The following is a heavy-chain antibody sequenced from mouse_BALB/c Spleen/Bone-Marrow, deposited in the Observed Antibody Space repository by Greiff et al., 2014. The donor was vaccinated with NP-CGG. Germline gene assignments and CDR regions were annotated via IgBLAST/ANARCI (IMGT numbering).Heavy chain of an antibody. D-gene: IGHD2-4*01. Sequence: QVQLQQSGAELARPGASVKLSCKAAGYTFTSYWMQWVKQRPGQGLEWIGAIYPGDGDTRYSQKFKEKATLTADKSSSTAYIQLSSLASEDSAVYYCARRGSDYENAMDNWGQGTSVIVSS. J-gene: IGHJ4*01. CDR3: ARRGSDYENAMDN. CDR1: GYTFTSYW. CDR2: IYPGDGDT. V-gene: IGHV1-87*01.